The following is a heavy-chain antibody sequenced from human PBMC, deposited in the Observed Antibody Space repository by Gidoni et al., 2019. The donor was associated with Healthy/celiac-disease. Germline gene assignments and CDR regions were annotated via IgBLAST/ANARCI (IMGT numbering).Heavy chain of an antibody. J-gene: IGHJ5*02. D-gene: IGHD4-17*01. CDR2: IYYSGST. CDR1: GGSISSSSYY. V-gene: IGHV4-39*01. CDR3: ARTTVTTHWFDP. Sequence: QLQLQESGPGLVKPSETLSLTCTVAGGSISSSSYYWGWIRQPPGKGLEWIGSIYYSGSTYYHPSLKSRVTISVDTSKNQFSLKLSSVTAADTAVYYCARTTVTTHWFDPWGQGTLVTVSS.